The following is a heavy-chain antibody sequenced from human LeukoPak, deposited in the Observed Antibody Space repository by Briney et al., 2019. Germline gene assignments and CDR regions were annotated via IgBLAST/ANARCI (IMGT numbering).Heavy chain of an antibody. CDR2: IYPSGST. D-gene: IGHD3-22*01. CDR3: ARGYYDSSGYSRFDY. V-gene: IGHV4-4*07. Sequence: ASETLSLTCTVSGGSISSYYWSWIRQPAGKGLEWIGRIYPSGSTNYNPSLKSRVTMSVDTSKNQFSLKLSSVTAADTAVYYCARGYYDSSGYSRFDYWGQGTLVTVSS. J-gene: IGHJ4*02. CDR1: GGSISSYY.